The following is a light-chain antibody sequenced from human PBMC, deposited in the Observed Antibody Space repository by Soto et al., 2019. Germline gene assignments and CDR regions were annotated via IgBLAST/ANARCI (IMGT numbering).Light chain of an antibody. CDR3: LQDYNYPRT. Sequence: QMTQSPSTLSGSVGDRVTITCRASQTISSWLAWYQQKPGKAPKLLIYKASTLKSGVPSRFSGSGSGTEFTLTISSLQPEDFATYYCLQDYNYPRTFGQGTKVDIK. J-gene: IGKJ1*01. CDR1: QTISSW. CDR2: KAS. V-gene: IGKV1-5*03.